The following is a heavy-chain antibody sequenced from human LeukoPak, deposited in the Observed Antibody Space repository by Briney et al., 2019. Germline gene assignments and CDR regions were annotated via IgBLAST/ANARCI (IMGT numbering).Heavy chain of an antibody. V-gene: IGHV3-23*01. J-gene: IGHJ4*02. D-gene: IGHD3-22*01. Sequence: GGSLRLSCAASGFTFSTYAVIWVRQAPGKGLEWVSPISGSGDSTYYADSVKGRFTISRDNSKDTLYLQMSSVRVDDTAVYYCARDRGRYYDSRGFYWGYYFDSWGQGILVTVST. CDR2: ISGSGDST. CDR3: ARDRGRYYDSRGFYWGYYFDS. CDR1: GFTFSTYA.